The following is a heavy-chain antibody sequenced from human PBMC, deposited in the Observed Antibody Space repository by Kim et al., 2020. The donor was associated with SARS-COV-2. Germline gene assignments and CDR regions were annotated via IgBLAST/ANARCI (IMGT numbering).Heavy chain of an antibody. J-gene: IGHJ4*02. CDR1: GFTFDDYA. Sequence: GGSLRLSCAASGFTFDDYAMHWVRQAPGKGLEWVSLISGDGGSTYYADSVKGRFTISRDNSKNSLYLQMNSLRTEDTALYYCAKDDDSGYSYGSRWPLGYWGQGTLVTVSS. CDR2: ISGDGGST. D-gene: IGHD5-18*01. CDR3: AKDDDSGYSYGSRWPLGY. V-gene: IGHV3-43*02.